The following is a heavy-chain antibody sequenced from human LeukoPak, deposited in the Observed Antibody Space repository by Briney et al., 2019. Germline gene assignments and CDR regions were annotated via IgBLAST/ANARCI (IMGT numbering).Heavy chain of an antibody. CDR2: INSDGSTS. CDR1: GFTVSSYW. J-gene: IGHJ4*02. D-gene: IGHD5-12*01. V-gene: IGHV3-74*01. CDR3: TKAERVATITNSGF. Sequence: GGSLRLSCAASGFTVSSYWMHWVRQAPGKGLVWVSSINSDGSTSNYAASVKGRFTISRDNSKNTLSLQMNSLRAEDTAVYYCTKAERVATITNSGFWGQGTLVTVSS.